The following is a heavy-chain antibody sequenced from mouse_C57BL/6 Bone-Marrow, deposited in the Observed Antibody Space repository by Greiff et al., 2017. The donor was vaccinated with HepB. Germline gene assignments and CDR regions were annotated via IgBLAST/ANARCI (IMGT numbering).Heavy chain of an antibody. Sequence: VQLKESGPELVKPGASVKISCKASGYAFSSSWMNWVKQRPGKGLEWIGRIYPGDGDTNYNGKFKGKATLTADKSSSTAYMQLSSLTSEDSAVYFCARKRDGYYAWFAYWGQGTLVTVSA. D-gene: IGHD2-3*01. V-gene: IGHV1-82*01. CDR2: IYPGDGDT. CDR1: GYAFSSSW. J-gene: IGHJ3*01. CDR3: ARKRDGYYAWFAY.